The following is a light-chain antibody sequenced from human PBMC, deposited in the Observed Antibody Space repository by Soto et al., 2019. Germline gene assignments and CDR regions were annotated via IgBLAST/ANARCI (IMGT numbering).Light chain of an antibody. CDR2: WNN. Sequence: QPVLTQPPSVSGTPGQRVTISCYGSSSNVETNGVNWYQQLPGMSPKLLIYWNNQRPSGVPDRFSGSHSGTSASLAISGLRSEDEADYYCGAWDGGLSGYVFGGGTKVTVL. CDR1: SSNVETNG. J-gene: IGLJ3*02. V-gene: IGLV1-47*01. CDR3: GAWDGGLSGYV.